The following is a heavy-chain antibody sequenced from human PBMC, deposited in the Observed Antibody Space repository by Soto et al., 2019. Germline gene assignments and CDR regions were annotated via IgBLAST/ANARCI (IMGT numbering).Heavy chain of an antibody. V-gene: IGHV3-23*01. CDR2: ISGSGGST. J-gene: IGHJ4*02. CDR3: AKINIERRLIFAY. CDR1: GFTFSSYA. D-gene: IGHD5-12*01. Sequence: GGSLRLSCAASGFTFSSYAMSWVRQAPGKGLEWVSAISGSGGSTYYADSVKGRFTISRDNSKNTLYLQMNSLRAEDTAVYYGAKINIERRLIFAYWARGTLVTLSS.